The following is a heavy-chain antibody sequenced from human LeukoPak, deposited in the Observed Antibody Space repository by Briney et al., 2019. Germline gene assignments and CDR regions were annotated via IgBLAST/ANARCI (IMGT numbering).Heavy chain of an antibody. Sequence: SETLSLTCTVSGDSVTNDFFWGWVRQPPGTELEWIGSFCLGRDTYYRPSLKSRVTISVDTSKNQFSLNLNSVTAADTAVYYCARWASISREPGGFFDHWGQGTLVTVSS. CDR3: ARWASISREPGGFFDH. D-gene: IGHD1-14*01. J-gene: IGHJ4*02. CDR1: GDSVTNDFF. CDR2: FCLGRDT. V-gene: IGHV4-38-2*02.